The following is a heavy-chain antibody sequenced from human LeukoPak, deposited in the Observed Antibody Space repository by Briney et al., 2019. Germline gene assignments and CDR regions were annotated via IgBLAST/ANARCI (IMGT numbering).Heavy chain of an antibody. CDR2: ISGSGGST. Sequence: GGSLRLSCAASGFTFSTYGMTWVRQAPGKGLEWVSSISGSGGSTYYADSVKGRVTVSRDNSKSTLFLQMNSLRAEDTAVYYRAKDKAYDLPLGGGEFDYWGQGTLVTVSS. CDR3: AKDKAYDLPLGGGEFDY. CDR1: GFTFSTYG. D-gene: IGHD3-16*01. V-gene: IGHV3-23*01. J-gene: IGHJ4*02.